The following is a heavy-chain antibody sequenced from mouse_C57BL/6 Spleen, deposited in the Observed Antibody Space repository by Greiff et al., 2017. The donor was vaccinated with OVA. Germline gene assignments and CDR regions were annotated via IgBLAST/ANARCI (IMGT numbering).Heavy chain of an antibody. CDR1: GFNIKNTY. V-gene: IGHV14-3*01. J-gene: IGHJ3*01. D-gene: IGHD2-4*01. Sequence: VHVKQSVAELVRPGASVKLSCTASGFNIKNTYMHWVKQRPEQGLEWIGRIDPANGNTKYAPKFQGKATITADTSSSTAYMEHRSLTSEDSAVYYCTITTSAYWGQGTLVTVSA. CDR3: TITTSAY. CDR2: IDPANGNT.